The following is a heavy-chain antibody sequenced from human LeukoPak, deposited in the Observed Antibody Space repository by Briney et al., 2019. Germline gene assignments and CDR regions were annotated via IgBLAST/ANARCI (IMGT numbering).Heavy chain of an antibody. CDR1: GGTFSSYA. CDR2: IIPIFGTA. J-gene: IGHJ4*02. D-gene: IGHD3-16*02. Sequence: KVSCKASGGTFSSYAISWVRQAPGQGLEWMGGIIPIFGTANYAQKFQGRVTITADESTSTAYMELSSLRSEDTAVYYCARGAGYDYVWGSYRLDYWGQGTLVTVSS. V-gene: IGHV1-69*01. CDR3: ARGAGYDYVWGSYRLDY.